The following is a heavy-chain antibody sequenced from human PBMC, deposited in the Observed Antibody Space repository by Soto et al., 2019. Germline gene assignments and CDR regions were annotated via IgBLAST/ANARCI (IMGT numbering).Heavy chain of an antibody. CDR2: IYWDDDK. V-gene: IGHV2-5*02. CDR1: GFSLSTTGVG. CDR3: VPATPVTTGGYS. D-gene: IGHD4-17*01. J-gene: IGHJ5*01. Sequence: QITLKESGPTLVKPTQTLTLTCTFSGFSLSTTGVGVGWIRRHPGKALDWLALIYWDDDKRYSPSLKSRLTITQDTSKNQLVLTMTNMDPLATATYDCVPATPVTTGGYSLCKGTLVTVSS.